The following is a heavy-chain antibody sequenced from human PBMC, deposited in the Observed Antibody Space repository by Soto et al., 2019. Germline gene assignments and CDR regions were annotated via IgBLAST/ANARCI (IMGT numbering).Heavy chain of an antibody. Sequence: EVKLVESGGGLVQPGGSLRLSCAASGFTVSDYYMTWVRQAPGKGLEGVSLLYSGGSTIYEDSVKGRVTISRDSSKTTLYLQMNSLRVEDTAVYYCARATVGASDFGFDSWGQGTLVTVSS. CDR2: LYSGGST. J-gene: IGHJ4*02. CDR1: GFTVSDYY. V-gene: IGHV3-53*01. CDR3: ARATVGASDFGFDS. D-gene: IGHD1-26*01.